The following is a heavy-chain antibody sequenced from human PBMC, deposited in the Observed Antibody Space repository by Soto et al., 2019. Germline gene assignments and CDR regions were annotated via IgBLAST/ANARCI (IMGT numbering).Heavy chain of an antibody. CDR1: GGPINRGGYY. J-gene: IGHJ4*02. V-gene: IGHV4-31*03. CDR3: ARGAGGNFYFDY. CDR2: VYYSGST. D-gene: IGHD2-21*02. Sequence: QVQLQESGPGLGKPSQTLSLTCTVSGGPINRGGYYWTWIRQHPGKGLEWIGSVYYSGSTNYNPSLKSRVTISVDTSKNQFSLKLSSVSAADTAVYYCARGAGGNFYFDYWGQGTLVTVSS.